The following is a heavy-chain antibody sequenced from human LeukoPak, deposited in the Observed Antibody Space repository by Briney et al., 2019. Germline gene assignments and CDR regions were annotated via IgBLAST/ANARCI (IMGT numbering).Heavy chain of an antibody. Sequence: PGGSLRLSCAASGFTFGSYWMSWVRQAPRKGLEWVANIKKDGSEKYYVDSVKGRFTVSRDNAKTSLYLQMNSLRAEDTAVYYCARDLSGVTGYTYGRGIDYWGQGTLVTVSS. CDR2: IKKDGSEK. D-gene: IGHD5-18*01. CDR1: GFTFGSYW. CDR3: ARDLSGVTGYTYGRGIDY. J-gene: IGHJ4*02. V-gene: IGHV3-7*01.